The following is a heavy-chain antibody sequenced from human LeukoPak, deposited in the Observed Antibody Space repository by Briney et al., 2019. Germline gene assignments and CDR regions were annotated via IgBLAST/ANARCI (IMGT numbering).Heavy chain of an antibody. V-gene: IGHV3-49*03. CDR1: GFTFGDYA. Sequence: QTGGSLRLPCTASGFTFGDYAMSWFRQAPGKGRGWVGFIRSKAYGGTTEYAASVKGRFTISRDDSKSIAYLQMNSLKTEDTAVYYCTPDYGDYVVHYWGQGTLVTVSS. CDR2: IRSKAYGGTT. D-gene: IGHD4-17*01. CDR3: TPDYGDYVVHY. J-gene: IGHJ4*02.